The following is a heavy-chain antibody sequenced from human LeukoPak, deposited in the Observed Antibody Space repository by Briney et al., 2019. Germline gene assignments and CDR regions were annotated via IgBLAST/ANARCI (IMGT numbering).Heavy chain of an antibody. D-gene: IGHD3-10*01. CDR3: ARNQRNYYYGSGSPRNYYYYYYMDV. Sequence: SVKVSCKASGGTFSSYAISWVRQAPGQGLEWMGGIIPIFGTANYAQKFQGRVTITADRSTSTAYMELSSLRSEDTAVYYCARNQRNYYYGSGSPRNYYYYYYMDVWGKGTTVTVSS. J-gene: IGHJ6*03. CDR2: IIPIFGTA. CDR1: GGTFSSYA. V-gene: IGHV1-69*06.